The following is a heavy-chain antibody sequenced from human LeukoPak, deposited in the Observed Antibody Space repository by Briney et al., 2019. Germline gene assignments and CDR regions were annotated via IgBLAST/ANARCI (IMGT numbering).Heavy chain of an antibody. D-gene: IGHD4-17*01. J-gene: IGHJ4*02. V-gene: IGHV3-23*01. CDR3: AKIRDSFYGDYADY. CDR1: GFTFSSFA. CDR2: ISGSGGST. Sequence: GGSLRLSCAASGFTFSSFAMSWVRQAPVKGLEWVSAISGSGGSTYYADSVKGRFTISRDNSKNTLYLQMNSLRAEDTAVYYCAKIRDSFYGDYADYWGQGTLVTVSS.